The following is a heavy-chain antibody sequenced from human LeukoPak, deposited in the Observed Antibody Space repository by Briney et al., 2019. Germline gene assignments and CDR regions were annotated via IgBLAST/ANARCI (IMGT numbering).Heavy chain of an antibody. CDR3: ARFDSSDFHFDY. D-gene: IGHD3-22*01. CDR1: GGSISSSHW. Sequence: SETLSLTCAVSGGSISSSHWWSWVRQPPGKGLEWIGEIYHSGGTNYNPSLKSRVTISVDTSKNQFSLKLSSVTAADTAVYYCARFDSSDFHFDYWGQGTLVTVSS. J-gene: IGHJ4*02. CDR2: IYHSGGT. V-gene: IGHV4-4*02.